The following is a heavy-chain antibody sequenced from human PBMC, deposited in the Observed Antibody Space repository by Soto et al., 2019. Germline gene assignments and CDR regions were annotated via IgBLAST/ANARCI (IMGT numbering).Heavy chain of an antibody. J-gene: IGHJ4*01. D-gene: IGHD6-19*01. CDR1: GFTFSSYS. CDR3: GREDRDSDWGKFDH. V-gene: IGHV3-48*02. CDR2: ISGRDNTI. Sequence: EVHLVDSGGGLVQPGESLRLSCAASGFTFSSYSMNWVRQAPGKGLEWLSYISGRDNTIFYANSVRGRCTLSRDNAENSRNLQMDSLRDEDTAVYYCGREDRDSDWGKFDHWGQGTLVTVSS.